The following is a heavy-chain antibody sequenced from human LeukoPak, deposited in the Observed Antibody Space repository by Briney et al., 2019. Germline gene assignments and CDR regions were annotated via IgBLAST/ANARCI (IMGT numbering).Heavy chain of an antibody. D-gene: IGHD3-22*01. V-gene: IGHV3-23*01. CDR3: AKVGLGYDSSGYYYYYGMDV. CDR2: ISGSGGST. Sequence: GGSLRLSCAASGFTFSSYAMSWVREAPGKGLEWVSAISGSGGSTYYADSVKGRFTISRDNSKNTLYLQMNSLRAEDTAVYYCAKVGLGYDSSGYYYYYGMDVWGQGTTVTVSS. J-gene: IGHJ6*02. CDR1: GFTFSSYA.